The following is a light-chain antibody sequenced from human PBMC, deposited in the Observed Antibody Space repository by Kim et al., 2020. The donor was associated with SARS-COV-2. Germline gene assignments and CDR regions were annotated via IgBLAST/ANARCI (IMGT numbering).Light chain of an antibody. CDR1: QSDSRN. V-gene: IGKV3-15*01. J-gene: IGKJ2*01. Sequence: SGSPGERATPSCRASQSDSRNLAWYQQNPGQAPWLLIYGASTRATGIPARLSGSGSGTEFTLTVSSLQSEDFAVYYCQQYNNWPYTLGQGTKLEI. CDR3: QQYNNWPYT. CDR2: GAS.